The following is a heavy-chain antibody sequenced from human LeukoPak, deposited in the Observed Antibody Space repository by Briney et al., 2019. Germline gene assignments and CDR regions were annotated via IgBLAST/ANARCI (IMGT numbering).Heavy chain of an antibody. V-gene: IGHV3-33*01. J-gene: IGHJ3*02. CDR2: IWYYGSNK. CDR3: ARAPDGYEAFDI. Sequence: GRSLRLSCAASGFTFSSYGMHWVRQAPGKGLEWVAVIWYYGSNKYYADSVKGRFTISRDNSKNTLYLQMNSLRAEDTAVYYCARAPDGYEAFDIWGQGTMVTVSS. CDR1: GFTFSSYG. D-gene: IGHD3-22*01.